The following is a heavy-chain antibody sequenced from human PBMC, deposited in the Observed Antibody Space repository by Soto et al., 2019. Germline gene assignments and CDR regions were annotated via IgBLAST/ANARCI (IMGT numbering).Heavy chain of an antibody. Sequence: GGSLRLSCAASGFTFSSYAMHWVRQAPGKGLEWVAVISYDGSNKYYADSVKGRFTISRDNSKNTLYLQMNSLRAEDTAVYYCARDRGGYCSGGSCSPRYYFDYWGQGT. V-gene: IGHV3-30-3*01. CDR2: ISYDGSNK. CDR3: ARDRGGYCSGGSCSPRYYFDY. J-gene: IGHJ4*02. D-gene: IGHD2-15*01. CDR1: GFTFSSYA.